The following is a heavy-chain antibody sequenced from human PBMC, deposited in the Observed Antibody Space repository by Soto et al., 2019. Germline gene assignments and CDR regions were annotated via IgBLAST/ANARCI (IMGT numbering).Heavy chain of an antibody. V-gene: IGHV1-3*01. CDR1: GYTFTSYA. J-gene: IGHJ4*02. CDR3: ARVVGVYCSSTSCRRFDY. D-gene: IGHD2-2*01. Sequence: ASVKVSCKASGYTFTSYAMHWVRQAPGQRLEWMGWINAGNGNTKYSQKFQGRVTITRDTSASTAYMELSSLRSEDTAVYYCARVVGVYCSSTSCRRFDYWGQGTLVTVSS. CDR2: INAGNGNT.